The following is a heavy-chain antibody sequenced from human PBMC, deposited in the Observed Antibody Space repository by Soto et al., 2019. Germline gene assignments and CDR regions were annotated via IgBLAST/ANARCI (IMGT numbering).Heavy chain of an antibody. J-gene: IGHJ6*02. CDR2: IKSKTDGGTT. CDR1: GFTFSNAW. V-gene: IGHV3-15*07. CDR3: TTVDLLDYYYYGMDV. Sequence: GGSLRLSCAASGFTFSNAWMNWVRQAPGKGLEWVGRIKSKTDGGTTDYAAPVKGRFTISRDDSKNTLYMQMNSLKTEDTAVYYCTTVDLLDYYYYGMDVWGQGTTVTVSS. D-gene: IGHD3-9*01.